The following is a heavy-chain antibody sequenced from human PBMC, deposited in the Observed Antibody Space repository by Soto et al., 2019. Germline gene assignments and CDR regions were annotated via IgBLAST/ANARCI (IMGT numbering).Heavy chain of an antibody. CDR2: AYYSGST. J-gene: IGHJ5*02. D-gene: IGHD2-15*01. V-gene: IGHV4-59*01. CDR3: ARPYCSGGNCYPGGNWFDP. CDR1: GGSIRSYY. Sequence: SETLSLTCTVSGGSIRSYYWSWIRQPPGKGLEWIGYAYYSGSTNYTPSLKSRVTMSVDTSKSQFSLKLISVTAADTAVYYCARPYCSGGNCYPGGNWFDPSRQGPLVIVTS.